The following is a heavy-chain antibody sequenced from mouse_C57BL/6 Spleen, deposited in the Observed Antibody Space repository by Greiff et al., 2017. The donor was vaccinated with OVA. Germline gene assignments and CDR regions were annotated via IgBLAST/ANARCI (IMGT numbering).Heavy chain of an antibody. D-gene: IGHD1-1*01. V-gene: IGHV1-22*01. CDR2: INPNNGGT. CDR3: ARGGITTVVADYAMDY. J-gene: IGHJ4*01. CDR1: GYTFTDYY. Sequence: VQLQQSGPELVKPGASVKMSCKASGYTFTDYYMHWVKQSHGKSLEWIGYINPNNGGTSYNQKFKGKATLTVNKSSSTAYMELRSLTSEDSAVYYGARGGITTVVADYAMDYWGQGTSVTVSS.